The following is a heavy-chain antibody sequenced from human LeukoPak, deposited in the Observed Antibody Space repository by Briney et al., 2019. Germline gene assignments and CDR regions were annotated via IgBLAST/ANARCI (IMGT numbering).Heavy chain of an antibody. J-gene: IGHJ2*01. V-gene: IGHV4-30-2*01. CDR3: ARVGANYYDSSGYPRRGYFDL. CDR2: IYHSGST. D-gene: IGHD3-22*01. CDR1: GGSISSGGYS. Sequence: SETLSLTCAVSGGSISSGGYSWSWIRQPTGKGLEWIGYIYHSGSTYYNPSLKSRVTISVDRSKNQFSLKLSSVTAADTAVYYCARVGANYYDSSGYPRRGYFDLWGRGTLVTVSS.